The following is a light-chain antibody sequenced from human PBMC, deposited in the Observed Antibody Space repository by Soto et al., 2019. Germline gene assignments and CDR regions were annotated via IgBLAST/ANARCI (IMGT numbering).Light chain of an antibody. Sequence: EIVLTQSPGTLSLSPGERATLSCRASQSVSGNYLAWYRQKPGQAPRLLIYDASRRATGIPDRFSGSGFGPDFTITISRLEPEDFTVYYCQQYGGSPPWTFGQGTKVEIK. V-gene: IGKV3-20*01. CDR3: QQYGGSPPWT. CDR1: QSVSGNY. CDR2: DAS. J-gene: IGKJ1*01.